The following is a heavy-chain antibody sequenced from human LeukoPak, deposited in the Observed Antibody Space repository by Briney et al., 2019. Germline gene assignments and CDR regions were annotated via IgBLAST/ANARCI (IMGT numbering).Heavy chain of an antibody. CDR1: GGTFSSYA. D-gene: IGHD5-18*01. J-gene: IGHJ6*03. Sequence: GASVKVSCKASGGTFSSYAISWVRRAPGQGLEWMGGIIPIFGTANYAQKFQGRVTITADESTSTAYMELSSLRSEDTAVYYFARVADTAVFYMDVWGKGTTVTVSS. CDR3: ARVADTAVFYMDV. CDR2: IIPIFGTA. V-gene: IGHV1-69*13.